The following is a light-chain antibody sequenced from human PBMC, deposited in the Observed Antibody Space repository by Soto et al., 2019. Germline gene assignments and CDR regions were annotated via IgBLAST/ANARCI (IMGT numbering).Light chain of an antibody. CDR2: GAS. J-gene: IGKJ1*01. CDR1: KSVSRSY. CDR3: QQYGGSPWT. V-gene: IGKV3-20*01. Sequence: EIVLTQSPGTLSLSPGERATLSCRASKSVSRSYLAWYQQKPGQAPRLLIYGASSRATGIPDRFSGGGSGTDFTLTISRLDPEDFAVYYCQQYGGSPWTFGQGTKVEIK.